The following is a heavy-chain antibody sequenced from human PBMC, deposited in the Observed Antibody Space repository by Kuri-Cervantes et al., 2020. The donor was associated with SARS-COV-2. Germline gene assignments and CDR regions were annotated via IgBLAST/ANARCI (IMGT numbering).Heavy chain of an antibody. Sequence: GSLRLSCTVSGGSISSSSDYWGWIRQPPGKGLEWIGSIYYSGSTYYNPSLKSRVTISVDTSKNQFSLKLSSVTAADTAVYYCARTYDTVTGDAFDIWGQGTMVTVSS. D-gene: IGHD4-11*01. CDR2: IYYSGST. CDR1: GGSISSSSDY. CDR3: ARTYDTVTGDAFDI. V-gene: IGHV4-39*01. J-gene: IGHJ3*02.